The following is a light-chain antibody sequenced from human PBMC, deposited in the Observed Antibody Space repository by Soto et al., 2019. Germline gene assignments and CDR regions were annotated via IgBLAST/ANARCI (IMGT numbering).Light chain of an antibody. J-gene: IGKJ4*01. CDR1: QSVSSSY. CDR3: QQYGSSPPLT. Sequence: EIVLTQSPGTLSLSPGERATLSCRASQSVSSSYLAWYQQTPGQAPRLLIYGASSRATGIPDRFSGSGSGTDFTLTIIRLEPEDCAVYYCQQYGSSPPLTFGGGTKVEIK. CDR2: GAS. V-gene: IGKV3-20*01.